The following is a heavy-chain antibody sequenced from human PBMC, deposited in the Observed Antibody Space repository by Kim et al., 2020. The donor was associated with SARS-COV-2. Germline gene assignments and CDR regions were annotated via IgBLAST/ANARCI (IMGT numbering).Heavy chain of an antibody. V-gene: IGHV3-48*02. CDR3: AREGLLIAARRYYYGMDA. CDR1: GFTFSSYS. Sequence: GGSLRLSCAASGFTFSSYSMNWVRQAPGKGLEWVSYISSSSSTIYYADSVKGRFTISRDNSKNSLYLQMNSLRDEDTAVYYCAREGLLIAARRYYYGMDAWGQGTTATAS. J-gene: IGHJ6*02. CDR2: ISSSSSTI. D-gene: IGHD6-6*01.